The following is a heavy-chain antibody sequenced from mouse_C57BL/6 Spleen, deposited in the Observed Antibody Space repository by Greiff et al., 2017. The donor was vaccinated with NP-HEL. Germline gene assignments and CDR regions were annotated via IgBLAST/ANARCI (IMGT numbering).Heavy chain of an antibody. Sequence: EVQLQQSGPELVKPGASVKISCKASGYTFTDYYMNWVKQSHGKSLEWIGDINPNNGGTSYNQKFKGKATLTVDKSSSTAYMELRSLTSEDSAVYYCDIYYYGSHWYFDVWGTGTTVTVSS. CDR3: DIYYYGSHWYFDV. J-gene: IGHJ1*03. D-gene: IGHD1-1*01. CDR2: INPNNGGT. V-gene: IGHV1-26*01. CDR1: GYTFTDYY.